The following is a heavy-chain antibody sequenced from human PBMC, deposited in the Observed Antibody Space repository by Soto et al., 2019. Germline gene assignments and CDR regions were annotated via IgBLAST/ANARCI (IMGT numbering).Heavy chain of an antibody. V-gene: IGHV1-18*04. Sequence: ASVKVSCKASGYTFTSYGISWVRQAPGQGLEWMGWISAYNGNTNYAQKLQGRVTMTTDTSTSTAYMELRSLRSDDTAVYYCARDVRYYDFWSGYPYYYYGMDVWGQGTTVTV. CDR3: ARDVRYYDFWSGYPYYYYGMDV. CDR2: ISAYNGNT. D-gene: IGHD3-3*01. J-gene: IGHJ6*02. CDR1: GYTFTSYG.